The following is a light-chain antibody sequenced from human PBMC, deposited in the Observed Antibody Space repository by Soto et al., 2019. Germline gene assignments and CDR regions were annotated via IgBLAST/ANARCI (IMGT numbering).Light chain of an antibody. CDR1: SSDIGGYNY. CDR3: SSYAGSNNFVV. Sequence: QSALTPPPSASGSPGQSVTISCTGTSSDIGGYNYVSWYQQHPGKAPKLMIYELSKRPSGVPDRFSGSKSGNTASLTVSGLQAEDEADDYCSSYAGSNNFVVFGGGTKLTVL. CDR2: ELS. J-gene: IGLJ2*01. V-gene: IGLV2-8*01.